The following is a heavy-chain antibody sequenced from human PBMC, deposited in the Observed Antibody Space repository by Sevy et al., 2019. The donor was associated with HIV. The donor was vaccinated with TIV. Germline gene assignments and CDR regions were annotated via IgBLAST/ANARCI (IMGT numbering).Heavy chain of an antibody. Sequence: ASVKVSCKASGYSFRDYGMHWVRQAPGQSLEWMGWISSGNGKTKYSQNLQGRVSITRDTSATTAYMELSSLRSEDTAMYYCARERDFGWGFDYWGQGTLVTVSS. V-gene: IGHV1-3*01. CDR1: GYSFRDYG. CDR2: ISSGNGKT. J-gene: IGHJ4*02. CDR3: ARERDFGWGFDY. D-gene: IGHD6-19*01.